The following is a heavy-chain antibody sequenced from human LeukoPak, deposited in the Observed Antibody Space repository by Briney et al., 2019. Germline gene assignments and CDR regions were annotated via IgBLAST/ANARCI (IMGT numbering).Heavy chain of an antibody. D-gene: IGHD6-19*01. V-gene: IGHV3-23*01. CDR1: GFTFSSYA. CDR2: ISGSGFST. J-gene: IGHJ5*02. Sequence: PGGSLRLSCAASGFTFSSYAMSWVRQAPGKGLEWVSGISGSGFSTYYADSVKGRFTISRDNSKNTLYLQMTNLRAADTAVYYCAKDLSRAVAADWFDPWDQGSLVTVSS. CDR3: AKDLSRAVAADWFDP.